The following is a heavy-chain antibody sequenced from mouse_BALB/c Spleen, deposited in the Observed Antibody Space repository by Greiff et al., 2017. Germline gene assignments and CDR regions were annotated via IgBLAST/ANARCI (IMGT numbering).Heavy chain of an antibody. CDR1: GYSITSDYA. D-gene: IGHD2-1*01. V-gene: IGHV3-2*02. J-gene: IGHJ2*01. Sequence: VQLKESGPGLVKPSQSLSLTCTVTGYSITSDYAWNWIRQFPGNKLEWMGYISYSGSTSYNPSLKSRISITRDTSKNQFFLQLNSVTTEDTATYYCARWEGNYVFHYWGQGTTLTVSS. CDR2: ISYSGST. CDR3: ARWEGNYVFHY.